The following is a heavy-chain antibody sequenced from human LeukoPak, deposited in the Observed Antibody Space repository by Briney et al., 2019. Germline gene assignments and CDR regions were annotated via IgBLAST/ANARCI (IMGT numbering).Heavy chain of an antibody. Sequence: GGSLRLSCAASAFTFNNYGMHWVRQAPGKGLEWVAFIRFDGSNKYYTDSVKGRFTISRDNSKNTLYLQMNSLRAEDTAVYYCGKGRGWEASYYYYYMDVWGKGTTVTISS. D-gene: IGHD1-26*01. CDR2: IRFDGSNK. CDR3: GKGRGWEASYYYYYMDV. J-gene: IGHJ6*03. V-gene: IGHV3-30*02. CDR1: AFTFNNYG.